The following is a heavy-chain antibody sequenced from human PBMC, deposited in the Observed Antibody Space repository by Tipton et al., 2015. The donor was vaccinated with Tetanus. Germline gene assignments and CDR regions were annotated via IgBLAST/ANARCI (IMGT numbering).Heavy chain of an antibody. J-gene: IGHJ5*01. D-gene: IGHD6-13*01. CDR2: ISASGGST. CDR3: AKDFSDRSNWYMLSVS. CDR1: GFTFDDSA. V-gene: IGHV3-23*01. Sequence: FLRLSCAASGFTFDDSAMSWVRQAPGKGLEWVSAISASGGSTYYSDPVKGRFTVSRDNFENTLYLEMHSLRVDDTAIYYCAKDFSDRSNWYMLSVSWGQGTLVTVSS.